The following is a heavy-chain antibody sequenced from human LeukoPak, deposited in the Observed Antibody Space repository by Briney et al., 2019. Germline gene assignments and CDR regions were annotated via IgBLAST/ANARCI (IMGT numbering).Heavy chain of an antibody. CDR2: IYYSGST. CDR1: GGSISSHY. D-gene: IGHD6-6*01. J-gene: IGHJ4*02. V-gene: IGHV4-59*11. Sequence: PSGTLSLTCTVSGGSISSHYWSWIRQPPGKGLELIGYIYYSGSTNYNPSLKSRVTISVDTSKNQFSLKLSSVTAADTAVYYCARAGYSSSPLDYWGQGTLVTVSS. CDR3: ARAGYSSSPLDY.